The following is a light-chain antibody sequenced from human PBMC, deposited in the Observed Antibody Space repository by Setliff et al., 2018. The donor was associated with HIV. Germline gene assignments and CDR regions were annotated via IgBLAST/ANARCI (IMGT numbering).Light chain of an antibody. J-gene: IGLJ2*01. V-gene: IGLV2-14*03. Sequence: ALTQPASVSGSPGQSITISCTGTSNDVGAYNYVSWYQQHPGKAPKLIIYDVSNRPSGVSNRFSGAKSGSTASLTVSGLQAEDAADYYCSSYTTNNTVLFGGGTKVTVL. CDR2: DVS. CDR3: SSYTTNNTVL. CDR1: SNDVGAYNY.